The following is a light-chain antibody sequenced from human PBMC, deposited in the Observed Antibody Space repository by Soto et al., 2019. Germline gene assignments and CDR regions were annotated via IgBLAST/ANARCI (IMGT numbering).Light chain of an antibody. CDR1: SSNIGAGYD. CDR2: GDT. Sequence: QSVLTQPPSVSGAPGQRVIISCTGSSSNIGAGYDVKWYQQLPGTAPKLLIYGDTNRPSGVPDRFSGSKSGTSASLAITGLQTEDDADYYCQSYDSSLSVVVFGGGTKRTVL. J-gene: IGLJ2*01. CDR3: QSYDSSLSVVV. V-gene: IGLV1-40*01.